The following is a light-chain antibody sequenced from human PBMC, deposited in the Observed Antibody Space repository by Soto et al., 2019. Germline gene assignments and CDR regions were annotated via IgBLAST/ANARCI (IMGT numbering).Light chain of an antibody. V-gene: IGKV1-12*01. J-gene: IGKJ4*01. CDR3: QQPTTVPVT. Sequence: ASQSISRWLAWYQQKPGKAPKLLIYGASTLQGGVPSRFSGSESGTDFTLSLRSVQSEDSATPNCQQPTTVPVTDAGGNQVDI. CDR1: QSISRW. CDR2: GAS.